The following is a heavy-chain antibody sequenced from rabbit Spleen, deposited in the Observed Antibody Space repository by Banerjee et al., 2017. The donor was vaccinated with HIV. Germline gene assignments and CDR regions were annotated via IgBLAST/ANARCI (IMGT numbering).Heavy chain of an antibody. CDR3: ARDLASVVGWNFNL. CDR2: INTYTGKP. J-gene: IGHJ4*01. V-gene: IGHV1S40*01. D-gene: IGHD3-1*01. Sequence: QSLEESGGDLVKPGASLTLTCTASGVSFSGSSYMCWVRQAPGKGLQWIACINTYTGKPVYATWPKGRFTISRTSSTTVTLQMTSLTAADTATYFCARDLASVVGWNFNLWGPGTLVTVS. CDR1: GVSFSGSSY.